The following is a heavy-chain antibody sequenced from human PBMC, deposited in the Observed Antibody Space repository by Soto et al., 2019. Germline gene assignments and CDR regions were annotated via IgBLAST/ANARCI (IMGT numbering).Heavy chain of an antibody. D-gene: IGHD6-19*01. CDR2: IIPILGIA. Sequence: ASVKVSCKASGYTFTSYAMHWVRQAPGQGLEWMGRIIPILGIANYAQKFQGRVTITADKSTSTAYMELSSLRSEDTAVYYCAVLAVAAQRYAFDIWGQGTMVTVSS. CDR1: GYTFTSYA. V-gene: IGHV1-69*04. CDR3: AVLAVAAQRYAFDI. J-gene: IGHJ3*02.